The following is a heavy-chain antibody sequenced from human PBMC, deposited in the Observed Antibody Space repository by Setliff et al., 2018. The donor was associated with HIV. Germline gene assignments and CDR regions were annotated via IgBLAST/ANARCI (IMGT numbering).Heavy chain of an antibody. V-gene: IGHV1-69*13. D-gene: IGHD6-19*01. CDR3: ARGEGSGWDTVEENYYNLDV. Sequence: SVKVSCKASGGTFSASGFSWGRQAPGQGLEWMGGIIPAFGTADYAQKLQGRVTITADASTSTAYMELISLRSEDTAVYYCARGEGSGWDTVEENYYNLDVWGPGTTVTVSS. CDR1: GGTFSASG. CDR2: IIPAFGTA. J-gene: IGHJ6*02.